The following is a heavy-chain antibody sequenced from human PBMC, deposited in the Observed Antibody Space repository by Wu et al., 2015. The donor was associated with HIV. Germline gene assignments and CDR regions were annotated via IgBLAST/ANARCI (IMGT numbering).Heavy chain of an antibody. CDR2: ISIYNGDT. D-gene: IGHD2-2*02. J-gene: IGHJ6*02. Sequence: VQLVQSGAEVRKPGASVKISCKASGYSFGSFGISWVRQAPGQGLEWMGWISIYNGDTKYAQKFQGRLTLTTDTPTTTAYMELRSLRPDDTALYYCARDPFPIPDDLHYNYHGLDVWGQGTTGHRLL. CDR3: ARDPFPIPDDLHYNYHGLDV. V-gene: IGHV1-18*01. CDR1: GYSFGSFG.